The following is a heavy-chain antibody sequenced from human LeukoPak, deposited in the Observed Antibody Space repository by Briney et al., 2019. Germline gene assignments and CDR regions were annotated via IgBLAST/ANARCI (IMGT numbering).Heavy chain of an antibody. CDR2: IYPGDSDT. V-gene: IGHV5-51*01. Sequence: GKSLKISCKGSGYSFTSYWIGWVRQMPGKGLEWMGIIYPGDSDTRYSPSFQGQVTISADKSISTAYLQWNSLKASDTAMYYCARLGAPDNYYMDVWGKGTTVTVSS. CDR3: ARLGAPDNYYMDV. CDR1: GYSFTSYW. J-gene: IGHJ6*03.